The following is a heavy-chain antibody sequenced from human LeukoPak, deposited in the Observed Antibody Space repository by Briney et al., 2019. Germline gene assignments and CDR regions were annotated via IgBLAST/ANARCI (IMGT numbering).Heavy chain of an antibody. D-gene: IGHD3-3*01. CDR3: ARDVGSAYYDFWSGYSHFDY. CDR2: INPNSGGT. V-gene: IGHV1-2*02. Sequence: ASVKVSCKASGYTFTSYYMHWVRQAPGQGLEWMGWINPNSGGTNYAQKFQGRVTMTRDTSISTAYMELSRLRSDDTAVYYCARDVGSAYYDFWSGYSHFDYWGQGTLVTVSS. J-gene: IGHJ4*02. CDR1: GYTFTSYY.